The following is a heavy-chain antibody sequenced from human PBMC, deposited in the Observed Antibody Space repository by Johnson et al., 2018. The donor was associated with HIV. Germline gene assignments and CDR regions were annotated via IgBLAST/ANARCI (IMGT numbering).Heavy chain of an antibody. CDR2: ISYDGSKK. V-gene: IGHV3-30-3*01. Sequence: QVQLVESGGGVVQPGRSLRLSCAASGFTFSNYAMHWVRQAPGKGLEWVAVISYDGSKKNYADSVKGRFSISRDNSKNTVYLQMNSLRAEDTAIYYCARVSYSSLALDFWGQGTVVTASS. CDR3: ARVSYSSLALDF. J-gene: IGHJ3*01. CDR1: GFTFSNYA. D-gene: IGHD6-6*01.